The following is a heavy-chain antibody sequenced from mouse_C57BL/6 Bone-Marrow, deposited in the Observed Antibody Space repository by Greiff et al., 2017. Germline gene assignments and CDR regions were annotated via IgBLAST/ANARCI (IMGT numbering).Heavy chain of an antibody. V-gene: IGHV14-4*01. CDR2: IDPENGDT. CDR1: GFNIKDDY. J-gene: IGHJ2*01. CDR3: TTGVWDY. D-gene: IGHD2-10*02. Sequence: DVKLQESGAELVRPGASVKLSCTASGFNIKDDYMHWVKQRPEQGLEWIGWIDPENGDTEYASKFQGKATITADTSSNTAYLQLSSLTSEDTAVYYCTTGVWDYWGQGTTLTVSS.